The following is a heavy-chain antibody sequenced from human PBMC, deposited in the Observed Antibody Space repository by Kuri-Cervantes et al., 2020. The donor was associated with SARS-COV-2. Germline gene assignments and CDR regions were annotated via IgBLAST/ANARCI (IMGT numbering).Heavy chain of an antibody. D-gene: IGHD6-13*01. V-gene: IGHV3-21*01. CDR3: ARDQGWAPGSLDYFDY. Sequence: GGSLRLSCAASGFTFSSYSMNWVRQAPGKGLEWVSSISSSSSYIYYADSVKGRFTISRDNAKNSLYLQMNSLRAEDTAVYYCARDQGWAPGSLDYFDYWGQGTLVTVSS. CDR2: ISSSSSYI. J-gene: IGHJ4*02. CDR1: GFTFSSYS.